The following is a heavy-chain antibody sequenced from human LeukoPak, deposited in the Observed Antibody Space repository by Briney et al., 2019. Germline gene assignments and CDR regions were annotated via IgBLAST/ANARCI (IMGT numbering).Heavy chain of an antibody. CDR1: GFTVSSNY. D-gene: IGHD3-10*01. CDR2: IYSGGST. V-gene: IGHV3-53*04. J-gene: IGHJ3*02. Sequence: GGSLRLSCAASGFTVSSNYMSWVRQAPGKGLGLVSVIYSGGSTYYADSVKGRFTISRHNSKNTLYLQMNSLRAEDTAVYYCARVRGLLWFGELLSDAFDIWGQGTMVTVSS. CDR3: ARVRGLLWFGELLSDAFDI.